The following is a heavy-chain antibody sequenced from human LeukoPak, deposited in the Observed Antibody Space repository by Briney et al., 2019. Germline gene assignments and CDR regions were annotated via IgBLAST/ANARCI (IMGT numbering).Heavy chain of an antibody. CDR3: ARGYDSGGYYLPDH. CDR1: GYTFTGYY. Sequence: GASVKVSCKSSGYTFTGYYIHWVRQAPGQGLEWMGWINPNSGDTKYAQKFQGRVTVTRDKSISTAYMELSRLTSDDTAVYYCARGYDSGGYYLPDHRGQGTLVTVSS. D-gene: IGHD3-22*01. J-gene: IGHJ4*02. V-gene: IGHV1-2*02. CDR2: INPNSGDT.